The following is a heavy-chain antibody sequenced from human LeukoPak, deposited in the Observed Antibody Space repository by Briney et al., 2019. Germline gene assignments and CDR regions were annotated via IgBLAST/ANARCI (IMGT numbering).Heavy chain of an antibody. D-gene: IGHD3-10*01. CDR3: ANIRGGAVRGVIVP. Sequence: GGSLRLSCAASGFTFSSYAMSWVRQAPGKGLEWVSAFSGSGGDTYYADSVKGRFTISRDNSKNTLYLQMNSLRAEDTAVYYCANIRGGAVRGVIVPWGQGTLVTVSS. V-gene: IGHV3-23*01. CDR1: GFTFSSYA. CDR2: FSGSGGDT. J-gene: IGHJ5*02.